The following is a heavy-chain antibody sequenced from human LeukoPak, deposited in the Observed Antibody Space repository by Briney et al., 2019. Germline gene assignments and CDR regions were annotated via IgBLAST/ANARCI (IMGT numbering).Heavy chain of an antibody. CDR2: ISTGSSNI. Sequence: GGSLRLSRAASGFTFRWYSMVRVRQAPGKGLDWVSYISTGSSNIYYADSVKGRFTISRDNSKNSLYLQMNSLRTEDTALYYSAKDISSRDSSGYEDDAFDIWGQGTMVTVSS. CDR3: AKDISSRDSSGYEDDAFDI. CDR1: GFTFRWYS. V-gene: IGHV3-48*04. J-gene: IGHJ3*02. D-gene: IGHD3-22*01.